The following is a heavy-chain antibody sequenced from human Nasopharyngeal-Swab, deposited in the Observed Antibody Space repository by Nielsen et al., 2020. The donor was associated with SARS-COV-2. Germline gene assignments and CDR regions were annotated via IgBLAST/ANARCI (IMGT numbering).Heavy chain of an antibody. D-gene: IGHD3-10*01. CDR1: GYTFTHYY. Sequence: ASVKVSCKASGYTFTHYYIHWVRQAPGQGLEWMGFINPSGGRTDYAQKFQGRLTMTRDTSTNKVYMDLSSLRSEDTAIYYCARGYYTSGTFYSDAFDIWGPGTGVTVSS. CDR2: INPSGGRT. CDR3: ARGYYTSGTFYSDAFDI. J-gene: IGHJ3*02. V-gene: IGHV1-46*01.